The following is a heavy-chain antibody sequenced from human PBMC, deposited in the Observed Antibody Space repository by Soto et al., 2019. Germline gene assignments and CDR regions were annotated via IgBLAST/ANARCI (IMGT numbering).Heavy chain of an antibody. CDR3: ARDLYGGTYYDSSGYYFDY. J-gene: IGHJ4*02. V-gene: IGHV1-18*04. CDR1: GYTFTSYG. D-gene: IGHD3-22*01. Sequence: GASVKVSCKASGYTFTSYGISWVRQAPGQGLEWMGWISAYNGNTNYAQKLQGRVTMTTDTSTSTAYMELRSLRSDDTAVYYCARDLYGGTYYDSSGYYFDYWGQGTLVTSPQ. CDR2: ISAYNGNT.